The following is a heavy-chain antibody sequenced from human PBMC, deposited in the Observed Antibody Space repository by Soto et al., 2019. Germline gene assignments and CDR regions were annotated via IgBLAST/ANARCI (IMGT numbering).Heavy chain of an antibody. CDR3: AKWGCGAGTCYSDS. J-gene: IGHJ4*01. CDR2: INPNTGYT. Sequence: ASVKVSCKTSGYSFCNFYIHWVRQAPGQGLEWMGWINPNTGYTKYAQKFQGRVAMTRDTTINTGYMELTRLRSDDTAVYYCAKWGCGAGTCYSDSWGHGTLVTVSS. D-gene: IGHD6-13*01. CDR1: GYSFCNFY. V-gene: IGHV1-2*02.